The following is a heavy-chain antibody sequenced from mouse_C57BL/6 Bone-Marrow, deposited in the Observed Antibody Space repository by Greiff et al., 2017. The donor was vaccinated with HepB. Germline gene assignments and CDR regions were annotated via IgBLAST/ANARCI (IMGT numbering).Heavy chain of an antibody. V-gene: IGHV5-16*01. CDR3: ARENYYGSSYDFDV. CDR2: INYDGSST. D-gene: IGHD1-1*01. CDR1: GFTFSDYY. J-gene: IGHJ1*03. Sequence: KLVESEGGLVQPGSSMKLSCTASGFTFSDYYMAWVRQVPEKGLEWVANINYDGSSTYYLDSLKSRFIISRDNAKNILYLQMSSLKSEDTATYYCARENYYGSSYDFDVWGTGTTVTVSS.